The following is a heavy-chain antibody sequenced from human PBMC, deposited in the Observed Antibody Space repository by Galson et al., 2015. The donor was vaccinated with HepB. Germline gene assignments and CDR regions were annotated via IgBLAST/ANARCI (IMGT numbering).Heavy chain of an antibody. CDR2: ISAYNGNT. CDR1: GYTFTSYG. CDR3: ATYRPGIAVAGTVWFDY. J-gene: IGHJ4*02. Sequence: SVKVSCKASGYTFTSYGISWVRQAPGQGLEWMGWISAYNGNTNYAQKLQGRVTMTTDTSTSTAYMELRSLRSDDTAVYYCATYRPGIAVAGTVWFDYWGQGTLVTVSS. D-gene: IGHD6-19*01. V-gene: IGHV1-18*01.